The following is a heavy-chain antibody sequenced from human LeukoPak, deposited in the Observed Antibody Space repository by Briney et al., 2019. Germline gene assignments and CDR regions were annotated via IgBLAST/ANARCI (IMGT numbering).Heavy chain of an antibody. Sequence: ASVTVSCKASGYTFTNYYIHWVRQAPGQGLEWMGWINPSSGGTDYAQKFQGRVTMTRDTSISTVYMELSSLKSDDTAVYYCARDGVYSRNFDAFDICGQGTMVTVSS. D-gene: IGHD6-13*01. V-gene: IGHV1-2*02. CDR3: ARDGVYSRNFDAFDI. J-gene: IGHJ3*02. CDR2: INPSSGGT. CDR1: GYTFTNYY.